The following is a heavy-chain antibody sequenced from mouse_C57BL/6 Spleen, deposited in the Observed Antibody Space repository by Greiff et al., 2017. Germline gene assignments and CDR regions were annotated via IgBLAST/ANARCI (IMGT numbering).Heavy chain of an antibody. CDR3: AREDGYDGAWFAY. J-gene: IGHJ3*01. V-gene: IGHV1-18*01. CDR2: INPNNGGT. CDR1: GYTFTDYN. Sequence: EVKLVESGPELVKPGASVKIPCKASGYTFTDYNMDWVKQSHGKSLEWIGDINPNNGGTIYNQKFKGKATLTVDKSSSTAYMELRSLTSEDTAVYYCAREDGYDGAWFAYWGQGTLVTVSA. D-gene: IGHD2-2*01.